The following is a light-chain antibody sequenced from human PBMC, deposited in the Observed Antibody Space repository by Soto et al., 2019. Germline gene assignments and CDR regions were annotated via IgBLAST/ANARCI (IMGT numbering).Light chain of an antibody. CDR1: QFVSSTY. J-gene: IGKJ5*01. CDR3: HQRSNWPPLT. V-gene: IGKV3D-20*02. Sequence: EVVLTQSPGTLSLSPGARATLSCRASQFVSSTYLAWYQQRPGQAPRLLIYGASSRATGIPDRFSGGGSGTDFTLTISRLEPEDFAVYYCHQRSNWPPLTFGGGTRLEI. CDR2: GAS.